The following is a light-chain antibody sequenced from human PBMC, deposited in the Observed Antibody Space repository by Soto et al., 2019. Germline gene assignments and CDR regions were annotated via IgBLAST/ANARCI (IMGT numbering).Light chain of an antibody. Sequence: DIQMTQSPSSLSASVGDRVTITCRASQGISNNLAWYQQKPGNVPKLLIYGASTLQSGVPSRFSASGSGTDFTLTISSLQPEDVATYYCQKYDSAPLTFGQGTKVEFK. CDR3: QKYDSAPLT. CDR1: QGISNN. J-gene: IGKJ1*01. V-gene: IGKV1-27*01. CDR2: GAS.